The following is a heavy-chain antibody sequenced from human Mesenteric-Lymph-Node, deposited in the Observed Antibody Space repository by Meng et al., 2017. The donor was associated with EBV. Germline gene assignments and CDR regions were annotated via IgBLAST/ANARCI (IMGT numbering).Heavy chain of an antibody. CDR2: IDPSGGST. V-gene: IGHV1-46*01. J-gene: IGHJ4*02. CDR3: AREAGYSTNWPCDY. D-gene: IGHD6-13*01. Sequence: QVQRVQSGAEVKKPGASVKWSCKASGYTLTTYYMHWVRQAPGQGLEWMGKIDPSGGSTTYTQKFRGRLTLTRDTSTSTVYMELSSLRSEDTAVYYCAREAGYSTNWPCDYWGQGTLVTVSS. CDR1: GYTLTTYY.